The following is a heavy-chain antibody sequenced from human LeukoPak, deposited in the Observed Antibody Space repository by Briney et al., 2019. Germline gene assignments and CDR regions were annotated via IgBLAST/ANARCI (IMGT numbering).Heavy chain of an antibody. CDR2: INGDGSTT. CDR1: GFTFSRYW. V-gene: IGHV3-74*01. Sequence: GGSLRLSCAASGFTFSRYWMHWVRQAPGKGLVWVSRINGDGSTTSYADSVKGGFTISRDNAKNTLYLQLNSLRAEDTAVYYCATGNYYDSRGYYTFGHWGQGTLVTVSS. D-gene: IGHD3-22*01. CDR3: ATGNYYDSRGYYTFGH. J-gene: IGHJ1*01.